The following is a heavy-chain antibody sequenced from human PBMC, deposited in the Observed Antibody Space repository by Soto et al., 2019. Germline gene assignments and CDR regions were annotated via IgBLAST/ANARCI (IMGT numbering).Heavy chain of an antibody. CDR1: GGSISSGTYY. J-gene: IGHJ4*02. D-gene: IGHD6-19*01. CDR3: SIDSPVACTSFLDS. CDR2: IHYSGTT. V-gene: IGHV4-31*03. Sequence: PSKTPSISCTVSGGSISSGTYYWTWIRQHPGKGLEWIGYIHYSGTTLSNPSLRSRVTISVDRSKDQFSLNLSSVTAADTAVYYFSIDSPVACTSFLDSWGQVALV.